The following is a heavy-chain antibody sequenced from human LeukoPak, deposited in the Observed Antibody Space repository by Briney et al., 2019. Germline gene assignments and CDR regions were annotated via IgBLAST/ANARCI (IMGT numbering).Heavy chain of an antibody. V-gene: IGHV3-30*18. CDR1: GFTFSNFG. J-gene: IGHJ4*02. CDR3: AKGSPRFYDILDY. Sequence: GGSLRLSCAASGFTFSNFGMHWARQAPGKGLERVAVVSYDGSNKYYADSVKGRFSISRDNSKNTVYLQMNSLRAEDTAVYYCAKGSPRFYDILDYWGQGTLITVSS. D-gene: IGHD3-9*01. CDR2: VSYDGSNK.